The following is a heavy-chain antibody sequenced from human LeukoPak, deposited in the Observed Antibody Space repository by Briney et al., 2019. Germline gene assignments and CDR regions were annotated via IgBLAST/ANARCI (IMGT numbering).Heavy chain of an antibody. CDR1: GFTFSSYW. CDR3: ARGQLFFAVAEWSGAFDI. CDR2: IKQDGSEK. J-gene: IGHJ3*02. V-gene: IGHV3-7*01. D-gene: IGHD6-19*01. Sequence: PGGSLILSCAASGFTFSSYWMSWVRQAPGKGLEWVANIKQDGSEKYYVDSVKGRFTISRDNAKNSLYLQMNSLRAEDTAVYYCARGQLFFAVAEWSGAFDIWGQGTMVTVSS.